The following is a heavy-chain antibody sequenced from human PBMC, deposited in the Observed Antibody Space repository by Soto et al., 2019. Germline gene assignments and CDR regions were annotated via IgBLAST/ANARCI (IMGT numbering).Heavy chain of an antibody. CDR2: FFIGGNT. V-gene: IGHV4-39*07. D-gene: IGHD3-22*01. Sequence: SETLSLTCTVSGGSISSSTYYWGWMRQPPGKGLEWIASFFIGGNTYYNPSLKSRVIISDDTSKNQFSLRLSSVTAADTAVYYCARAYYDTSGYSLDPWGQGILVTVSS. J-gene: IGHJ5*02. CDR3: ARAYYDTSGYSLDP. CDR1: GGSISSSTYY.